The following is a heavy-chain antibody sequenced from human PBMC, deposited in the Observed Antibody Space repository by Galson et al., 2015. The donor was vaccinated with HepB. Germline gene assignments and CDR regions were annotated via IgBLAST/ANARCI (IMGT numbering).Heavy chain of an antibody. CDR2: ISYDGSNK. J-gene: IGHJ4*02. CDR1: GFTFSSYG. CDR3: ARGTSYSSTWNDY. D-gene: IGHD6-13*01. V-gene: IGHV3-30*03. Sequence: SLRLSCAASGFTFSSYGMHWVRQAPGKGLEWVAVISYDGSNKYYADSVKGRFTISRDNAKNSLYLQMNSLRTEDTAVYYCARGTSYSSTWNDYWGQGTLVTVSS.